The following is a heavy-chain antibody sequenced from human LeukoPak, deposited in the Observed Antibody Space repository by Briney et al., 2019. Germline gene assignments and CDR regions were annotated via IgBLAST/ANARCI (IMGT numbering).Heavy chain of an antibody. J-gene: IGHJ4*02. CDR3: ARGRGDSSGYYRFDY. CDR1: GGSFSGYY. Sequence: SETLSLTRAVYGGSFSGYYWNWIRQPPGKGLEWIGEINHTGSTNYNPSLKSRVTISVDMSKNQFSLKLSSVTAADTAVYYCARGRGDSSGYYRFDYWGQGTLVTVSS. V-gene: IGHV4-34*01. D-gene: IGHD3-22*01. CDR2: INHTGST.